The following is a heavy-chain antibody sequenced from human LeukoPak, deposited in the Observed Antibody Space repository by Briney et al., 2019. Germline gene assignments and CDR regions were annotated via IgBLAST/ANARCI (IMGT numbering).Heavy chain of an antibody. D-gene: IGHD6-6*01. CDR2: IYYSGST. Sequence: SETLSLTCTVSGGSISSYYWSWIRQPPGKGLEWIGYIYYSGSTNYNPSLKSRVTISVDTSKNQFSLKLRSVTAADTAVYYCARGPLGIAARPGGGDYWGQGTLVAVSS. CDR1: GGSISSYY. V-gene: IGHV4-59*01. CDR3: ARGPLGIAARPGGGDY. J-gene: IGHJ4*02.